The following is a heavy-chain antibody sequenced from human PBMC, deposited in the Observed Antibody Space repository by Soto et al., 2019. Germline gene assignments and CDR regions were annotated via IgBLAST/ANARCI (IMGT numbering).Heavy chain of an antibody. D-gene: IGHD3-22*01. CDR3: ANKVSYYYDSSGYETRYNWFDP. Sequence: PSGTLSLTCAVYGGPFSGYYWSWIRQPPGKGLEWIGEINHSGSTNYNPSLKSRVTISVDTSKNQFSLKLSSVTAADTAVYYCANKVSYYYDSSGYETRYNWFDPWGQGTLVTVSS. CDR1: GGPFSGYY. CDR2: INHSGST. V-gene: IGHV4-34*01. J-gene: IGHJ5*02.